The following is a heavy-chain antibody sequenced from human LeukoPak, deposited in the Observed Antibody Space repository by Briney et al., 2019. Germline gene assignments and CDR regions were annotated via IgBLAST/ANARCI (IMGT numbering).Heavy chain of an antibody. V-gene: IGHV4-38-2*01. Sequence: SETLSLTCAVSGDSISSGYYWGWIRQPPGKGLEWIGSIYHSGSTYYNPSLKSRVTMSVDTSKNQFSLKLSSVTAADTAVYYCARRVDRGDYYYMDVWGKGTTVTVSS. CDR2: IYHSGST. CDR3: ARRVDRGDYYYMDV. D-gene: IGHD2-15*01. J-gene: IGHJ6*03. CDR1: GDSISSGYY.